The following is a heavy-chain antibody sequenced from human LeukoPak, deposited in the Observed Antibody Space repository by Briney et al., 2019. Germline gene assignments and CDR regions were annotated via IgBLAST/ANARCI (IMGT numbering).Heavy chain of an antibody. J-gene: IGHJ4*02. D-gene: IGHD3-10*01. Sequence: KPSQTLSLTCAVSGGSISSGGYSWSWIRQPPGKGLEWIGYIYHSGSTYYNPSLKSRVTISVDRSKNQFSLKLSSVTAADTAVYYCARGGVRGVIPYFDYWGQGTLVTVSS. CDR2: IYHSGST. V-gene: IGHV4-30-2*01. CDR1: GGSISSGGYS. CDR3: ARGGVRGVIPYFDY.